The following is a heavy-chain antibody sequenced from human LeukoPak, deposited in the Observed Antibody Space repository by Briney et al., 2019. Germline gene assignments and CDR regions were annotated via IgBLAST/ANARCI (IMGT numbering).Heavy chain of an antibody. CDR3: AGIVVVPAAMSASWYFDL. J-gene: IGHJ2*01. CDR1: GFTFSSYS. V-gene: IGHV3-21*01. Sequence: GGSLRLSCAASGFTFSSYSMNWVRQAPGKGLEWVSSISSSSSYIYYADSVKGRFTISRDNAKNSLYLQMNSLRAEDTAVYYCAGIVVVPAAMSASWYFDLWGRGTLVTVSS. CDR2: ISSSSSYI. D-gene: IGHD2-2*01.